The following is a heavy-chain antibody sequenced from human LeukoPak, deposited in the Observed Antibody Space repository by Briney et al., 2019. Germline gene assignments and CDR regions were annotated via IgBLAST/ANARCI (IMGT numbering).Heavy chain of an antibody. D-gene: IGHD2-2*01. CDR3: ARDSKSLPSSTSCSFFDY. V-gene: IGHV3-7*01. CDR1: GFTFSSYW. Sequence: PGGSLRLSCAASGFTFSSYWMSWVRQAPGKGLEWVSNINQYGSEKYYVDSVKGRFTISRDNAKNSLYLQINSLRAEDTAVYYCARDSKSLPSSTSCSFFDYWGQGTLVTVSS. CDR2: INQYGSEK. J-gene: IGHJ4*02.